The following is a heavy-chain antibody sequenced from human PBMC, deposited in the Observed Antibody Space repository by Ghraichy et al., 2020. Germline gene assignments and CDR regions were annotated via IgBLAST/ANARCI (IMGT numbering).Heavy chain of an antibody. V-gene: IGHV3-21*01. CDR1: GFTFSSYS. CDR2: ISSSSSYI. D-gene: IGHD2-21*01. Sequence: GGSLRLSCAASGFTFSSYSMNWVRQAPGKGLEWVSSISSSSSYIYYADSVKGRFTISRDNAKNSLYLQMNSLRAEDTAVYYCAREAYCGGDCYGEYYFDYWGQGTLVTVSS. CDR3: AREAYCGGDCYGEYYFDY. J-gene: IGHJ4*02.